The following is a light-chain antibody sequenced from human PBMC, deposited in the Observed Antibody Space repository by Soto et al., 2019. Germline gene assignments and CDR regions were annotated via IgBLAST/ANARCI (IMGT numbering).Light chain of an antibody. J-gene: IGLJ3*02. V-gene: IGLV1-47*01. CDR2: RNN. Sequence: QSVLTQPPSASGTPGQRVTISCSGSSSNIGSNYVYWYQQLPGTAPTLLIYRNNQRPSGVPDRFSGSKSGTSASLAISGLRSEDEADYYCAAWDDSLSGLWVFGGGTQLTVL. CDR3: AAWDDSLSGLWV. CDR1: SSNIGSNY.